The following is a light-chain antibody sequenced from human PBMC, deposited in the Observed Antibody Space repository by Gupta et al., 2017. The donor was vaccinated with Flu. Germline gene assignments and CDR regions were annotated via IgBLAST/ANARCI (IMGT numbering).Light chain of an antibody. Sequence: DIQMTQSPSSLSASVGDRVTITCRASQSVSNYLVWYQQKPGKAPKVLIYAVSSLQTGVPSRFSGSGSGTDFTLTISSLQPEDFAIYYCQQSYRTPWTFGQGTKVE. V-gene: IGKV1-39*01. CDR1: QSVSNY. CDR3: QQSYRTPWT. J-gene: IGKJ1*01. CDR2: AVS.